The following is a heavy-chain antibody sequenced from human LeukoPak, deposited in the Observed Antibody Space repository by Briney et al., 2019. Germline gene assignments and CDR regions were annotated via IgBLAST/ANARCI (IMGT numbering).Heavy chain of an antibody. Sequence: SQTLSLTCAISGDSVSSNSAAWNWIRQSSSRGLEWLGRTYYRSKWYNDYAVSVKSRTTINPDTSKNQFSLQLDSVTPEDTAVYYCARAQSYYYYGMDVWGQGTTVTVSS. CDR3: ARAQSYYYYGMDV. D-gene: IGHD4-11*01. V-gene: IGHV6-1*01. CDR2: TYYRSKWYN. CDR1: GDSVSSNSAA. J-gene: IGHJ6*02.